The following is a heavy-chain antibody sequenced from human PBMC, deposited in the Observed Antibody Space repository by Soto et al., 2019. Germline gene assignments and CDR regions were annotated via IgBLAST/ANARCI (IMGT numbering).Heavy chain of an antibody. CDR2: INHSGST. J-gene: IGHJ6*03. V-gene: IGHV4-34*01. Sequence: SLSRAVDEGSIGDYYWRRIRKPTGKGLEWIGEINHSGSTNYNPSLKSRVTISVDTSKNQFSLKLSSVTAADTAVYYCAKSISCGYYYHYRHVWGKGPPVTAS. D-gene: IGHD2-21*01. CDR3: AKSISCGYYYHYRHV. CDR1: EGSIGDYY.